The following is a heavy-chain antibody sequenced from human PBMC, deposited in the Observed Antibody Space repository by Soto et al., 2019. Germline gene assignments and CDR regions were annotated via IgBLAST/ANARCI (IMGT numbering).Heavy chain of an antibody. J-gene: IGHJ6*02. D-gene: IGHD1-20*01. CDR1: GFTFSSYA. CDR2: ISYDGSNK. Sequence: GGSLRLSCAAPGFTFSSYAMHWVRQAPGKGLEWVAVISYDGSNKYYADSVKGRFTISRDNSKNTLYLQMNSLRAEDTAVYYCAREEVSARKHYGMDVWGQGTTVTVSS. CDR3: AREEVSARKHYGMDV. V-gene: IGHV3-30-3*01.